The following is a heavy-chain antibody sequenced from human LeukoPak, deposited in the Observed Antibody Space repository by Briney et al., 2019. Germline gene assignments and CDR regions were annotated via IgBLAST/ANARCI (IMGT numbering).Heavy chain of an antibody. CDR1: GGSIINCY. CDR2: IYYSGST. D-gene: IGHD4-17*01. Sequence: SETLSLTCTVSGGSIINCYWTWIRQPPGRGLEWNGDIYYSGSTKYNPSLKSRVTISVDTSKNQFSLKMRSVTAADTAVYYCARTTTVTSPWFDPWGQGILVTVSS. J-gene: IGHJ5*02. V-gene: IGHV4-59*08. CDR3: ARTTTVTSPWFDP.